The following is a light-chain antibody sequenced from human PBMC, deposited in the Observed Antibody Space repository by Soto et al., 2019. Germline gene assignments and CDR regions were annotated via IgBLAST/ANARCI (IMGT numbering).Light chain of an antibody. Sequence: QSALTQPASVSGSPGQSITMSCTGASSDLGGYNYVSWYRQYPGKAPKLMIFEVTNRPSGVSNRFSGSKSGNTASLTISGLQPEDEAYYYCCSYTTSGTPVFGGGTKLTVL. V-gene: IGLV2-14*01. CDR3: CSYTTSGTPV. CDR1: SSDLGGYNY. CDR2: EVT. J-gene: IGLJ2*01.